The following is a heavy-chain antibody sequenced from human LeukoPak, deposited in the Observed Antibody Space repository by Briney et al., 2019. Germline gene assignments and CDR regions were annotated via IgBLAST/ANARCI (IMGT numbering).Heavy chain of an antibody. V-gene: IGHV3-49*04. J-gene: IGHJ4*02. CDR2: IRSKAYGGTI. D-gene: IGHD1-26*01. CDR3: TRISGSSSGPFDY. Sequence: GGSLRLSCTASGFTFGDYAMSWVRQAPGKGLEWVGFIRSKAYGGTIEYGAPVKGRFTISRDDSKNTLYLQMNTLETEDTGVYYCTRISGSSSGPFDYWGQGSLVTVSS. CDR1: GFTFGDYA.